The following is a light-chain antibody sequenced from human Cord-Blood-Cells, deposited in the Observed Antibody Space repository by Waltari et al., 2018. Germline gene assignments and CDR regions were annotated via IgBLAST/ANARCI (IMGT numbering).Light chain of an antibody. Sequence: SYELTQPPSVSLSPGQTASITCPGDKLGDKYACWYQQKPGQSPVLVIYQDSKRPSGIPGRFSGSNSGNTATLTISGTQAMDEADYYCQAWDSSTAWVFGGGTKLTVL. V-gene: IGLV3-1*01. CDR1: KLGDKY. J-gene: IGLJ3*02. CDR3: QAWDSSTAWV. CDR2: QDS.